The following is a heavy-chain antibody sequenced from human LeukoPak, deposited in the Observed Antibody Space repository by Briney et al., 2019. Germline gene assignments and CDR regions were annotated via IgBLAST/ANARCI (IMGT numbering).Heavy chain of an antibody. CDR2: IIPIFGTA. J-gene: IGHJ4*02. CDR1: GGTFSSYA. Sequence: SVKASCKASGGTFSSYAISWVRQAPGQGLEWMGGIIPIFGTANYAQKFQGRVTITADESTSTAYMELSSLRSEDTAVYYCAREQASVTTPDYWGQGTLVTVSS. D-gene: IGHD4-11*01. CDR3: AREQASVTTPDY. V-gene: IGHV1-69*13.